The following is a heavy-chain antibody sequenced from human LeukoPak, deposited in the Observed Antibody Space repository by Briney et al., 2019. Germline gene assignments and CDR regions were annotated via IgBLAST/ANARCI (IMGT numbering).Heavy chain of an antibody. CDR3: ARDVQQQLGWIRYKWFYP. Sequence: SETLSLTCTVSGGSLSSGNYYWSWIRQPAGKGLEWIGRIYTSGSTNYNPSLKSRVTISPDTSKNQFYLKLTSVTAADTAVYYCARDVQQQLGWIRYKWFYPLGQGTLVTVSS. CDR2: IYTSGST. CDR1: GGSLSSGNYY. V-gene: IGHV4-61*02. D-gene: IGHD6-13*01. J-gene: IGHJ5*02.